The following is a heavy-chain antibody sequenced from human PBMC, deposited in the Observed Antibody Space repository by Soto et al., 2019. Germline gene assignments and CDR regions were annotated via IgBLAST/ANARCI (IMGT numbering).Heavy chain of an antibody. J-gene: IGHJ6*02. D-gene: IGHD6-13*01. CDR1: GWSFSGYC. CDR2: INHSGST. CDR3: ARESGSSWYYYGMDV. V-gene: IGHV4-34*01. Sequence: XETLSLTCAVDGWSFSGYCLSWIRQPPGKGLEWIGEINHSGSTNYNPSLKSRVTISVDTSKNQFSLKRSSVTAADTAVYYCARESGSSWYYYGMDVWGQGTTVTVSS.